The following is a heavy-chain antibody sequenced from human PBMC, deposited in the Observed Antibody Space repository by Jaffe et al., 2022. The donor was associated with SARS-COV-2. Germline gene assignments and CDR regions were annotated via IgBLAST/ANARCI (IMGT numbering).Heavy chain of an antibody. V-gene: IGHV2-5*02. Sequence: QITLKESGPTLVKPTQTLTLTCTFSGFSLITSGVGVGWIRQPPGKALEWLAVIYWDDDKRYSPSLKTRLTITKDTSENQVVLTMTNMDPVDTATYYCVQTSIYDRHDYWGQGTLITVSS. CDR1: GFSLITSGVG. J-gene: IGHJ4*02. CDR2: IYWDDDK. CDR3: VQTSIYDRHDY. D-gene: IGHD3-22*01.